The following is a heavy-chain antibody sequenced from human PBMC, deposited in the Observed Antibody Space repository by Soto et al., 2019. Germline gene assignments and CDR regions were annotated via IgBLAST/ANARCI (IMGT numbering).Heavy chain of an antibody. CDR3: AKDTPPYDYGDYYFDY. Sequence: GGSLRLSCAASGFTFSSYAMSWVRQAPGKGLEWVSAISGSGGSTYYADSVKGRFTISRDNSKNTLYLQMNSLRAEDTAVYYCAKDTPPYDYGDYYFDYWGQGTLVTVSS. D-gene: IGHD4-17*01. V-gene: IGHV3-23*01. CDR1: GFTFSSYA. CDR2: ISGSGGST. J-gene: IGHJ4*02.